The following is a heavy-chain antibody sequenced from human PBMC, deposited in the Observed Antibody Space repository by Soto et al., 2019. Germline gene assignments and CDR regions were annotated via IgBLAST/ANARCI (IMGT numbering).Heavy chain of an antibody. J-gene: IGHJ4*02. CDR2: INPNSGGT. CDR3: ARDWGTGFYQLDS. Sequence: ASVKVSCKASGYTFTGYYMHWVRQAPGQGLEWMGWINPNSGGTNYAQKFQGRVTMTRDTSISTAYMELSRLRSDDTALYYCARDWGTGFYQLDSWGQGTLVTVSS. CDR1: GYTFTGYY. V-gene: IGHV1-2*02. D-gene: IGHD2-2*01.